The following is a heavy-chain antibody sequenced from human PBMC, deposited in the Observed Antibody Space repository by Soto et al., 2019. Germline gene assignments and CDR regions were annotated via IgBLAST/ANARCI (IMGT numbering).Heavy chain of an antibody. D-gene: IGHD2-15*01. V-gene: IGHV3-23*01. CDR2: ISGSGGST. CDR1: GFTFSSYA. CDR3: AKPLNYCSGGSCSAGPDAFDI. J-gene: IGHJ3*02. Sequence: GGSLRLSCAASGFTFSSYAMSWVRQAPGKGLEWVSAISGSGGSTYYADSVKGRFTISRDNSKNTLYLQMNSLRAEDTAVYYCAKPLNYCSGGSCSAGPDAFDIWGQGTMVTVSS.